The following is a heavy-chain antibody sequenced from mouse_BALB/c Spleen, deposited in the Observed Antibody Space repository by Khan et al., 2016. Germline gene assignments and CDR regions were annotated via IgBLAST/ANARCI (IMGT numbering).Heavy chain of an antibody. CDR1: GFNIKDTY. D-gene: IGHD2-10*01. CDR3: ARAYYGNYWFAY. Sequence: VRLQQSGAELVKPGASVKLSCTASGFNIKDTYMHWVKQRPEQGLEWIGRIDPANGNTKYDPKFQGKATITADTSSNTAYLQLSSLTSEDTAVYYCARAYYGNYWFAYWGQGTLVTVSA. V-gene: IGHV14-3*02. J-gene: IGHJ3*01. CDR2: IDPANGNT.